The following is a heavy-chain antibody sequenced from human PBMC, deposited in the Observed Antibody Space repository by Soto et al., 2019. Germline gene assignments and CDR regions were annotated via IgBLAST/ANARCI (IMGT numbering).Heavy chain of an antibody. V-gene: IGHV1-69*01. CDR2: IIPIFGTA. J-gene: IGHJ5*02. CDR1: GGTFSSYA. CDR3: ARGANGQLVPGGWFDP. D-gene: IGHD6-6*01. Sequence: QVQLVQSGAEVKKPGSSVKVSCKASGGTFSSYAISWVRQAPGQGLEWMGGIIPIFGTANYAQKFQGRVTSTADESTSTAYMELSSLRSEDTAVYYCARGANGQLVPGGWFDPWGQGTLVTVSS.